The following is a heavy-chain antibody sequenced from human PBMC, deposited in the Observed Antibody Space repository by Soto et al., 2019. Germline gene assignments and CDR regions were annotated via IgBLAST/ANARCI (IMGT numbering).Heavy chain of an antibody. Sequence: GGSLRLSCAASGFTFSSYSMNWVRQAPGKGLEWVSSISSSSSYIYYADSVKGRFTISRDNAKNSLYLQMNSLRAEDTVVYYCAREIGSGYDWGNDYWGQGTLVTVSS. V-gene: IGHV3-21*01. CDR2: ISSSSSYI. D-gene: IGHD5-12*01. CDR3: AREIGSGYDWGNDY. CDR1: GFTFSSYS. J-gene: IGHJ4*02.